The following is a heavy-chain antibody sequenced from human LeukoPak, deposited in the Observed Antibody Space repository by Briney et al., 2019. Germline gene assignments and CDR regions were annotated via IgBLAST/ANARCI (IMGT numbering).Heavy chain of an antibody. CDR2: IKSKTDGGTT. J-gene: IGHJ3*02. D-gene: IGHD2-21*02. CDR1: GFTFSNAW. CDR3: TTVAHIVVVTAIQDAFDI. Sequence: GGSLRLSCAASGFTFSNAWMSWVRQAPGKGLEWVGRIKSKTDGGTTDYAAPVKGRFTISRDDSKNTLYLQMNSLKTEDTAVYHCTTVAHIVVVTAIQDAFDIWGQGTMVTVSS. V-gene: IGHV3-15*01.